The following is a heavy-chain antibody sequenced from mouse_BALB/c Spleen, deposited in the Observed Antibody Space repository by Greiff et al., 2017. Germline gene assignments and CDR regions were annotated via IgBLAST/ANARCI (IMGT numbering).Heavy chain of an antibody. CDR1: GFSLTSYG. D-gene: IGHD3-3*01. J-gene: IGHJ2*01. V-gene: IGHV2-2*02. Sequence: QVQLKQSGPGLVQPSQSLSITCTVSGFSLTSYGVHWVRQSPGKGLEWLGVIWSGGSTDYNAAFISRLSISKDNSKSQVFFKMNSLQANDTAIYYCARNRGDRYFDSWGQGTTLTVSS. CDR3: ARNRGDRYFDS. CDR2: IWSGGST.